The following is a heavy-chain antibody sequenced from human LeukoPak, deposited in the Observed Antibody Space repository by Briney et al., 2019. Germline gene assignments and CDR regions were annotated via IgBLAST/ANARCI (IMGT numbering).Heavy chain of an antibody. Sequence: PGGSLRLSCATSGFTFSNHAMHWVRQPTGKGLEWVSAIGTAGDTFYPGSVKGRFTISRENAKNSLSLQMNSLRAEETAVYYCVKQQPPHGNFESWGQEPLVPVSS. CDR2: IGTAGDT. CDR1: GFTFSNHA. V-gene: IGHV3-13*01. CDR3: VKQQPPHGNFES. J-gene: IGHJ4*02. D-gene: IGHD1-14*01.